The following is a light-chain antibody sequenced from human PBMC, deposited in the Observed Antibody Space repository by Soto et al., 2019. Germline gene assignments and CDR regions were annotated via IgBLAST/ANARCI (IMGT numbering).Light chain of an antibody. CDR3: QQYGNSPPST. J-gene: IGKJ5*01. Sequence: EIVLTQSPGTLSLSPGERATLSCRASQSVSSSYLAWYQQKPGQAPRLLINGASSRATGIPDRFSGSGSGPDFTLTISRLEPEDFAVYYCQQYGNSPPSTFGQGTRLEIK. CDR1: QSVSSSY. CDR2: GAS. V-gene: IGKV3-20*01.